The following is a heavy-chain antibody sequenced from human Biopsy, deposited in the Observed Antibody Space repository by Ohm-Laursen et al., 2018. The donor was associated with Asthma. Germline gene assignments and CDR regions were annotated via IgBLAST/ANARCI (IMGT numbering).Heavy chain of an antibody. D-gene: IGHD7-27*01. CDR1: GYTFIGYH. CDR2: INPNSGGT. Sequence: ASVNVSRKTSGYTFIGYHIHWVRQAPGQGLEWMGRINPNSGGTNYAQKFQGRVTMTSDTSISTAYMELSRLRSDDTALYYCARGQKSPGDRWFDPWGQGTLVTVSS. CDR3: ARGQKSPGDRWFDP. J-gene: IGHJ5*02. V-gene: IGHV1-2*06.